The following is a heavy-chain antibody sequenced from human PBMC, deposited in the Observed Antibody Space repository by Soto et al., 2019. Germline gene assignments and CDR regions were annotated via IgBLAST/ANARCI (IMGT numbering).Heavy chain of an antibody. V-gene: IGHV1-69*13. CDR3: ARVLVRDFGSGYYPNWFDP. CDR2: IIPIFGTA. J-gene: IGHJ5*02. CDR1: GGTFSSYA. D-gene: IGHD3-3*01. Sequence: SVKVSCKASGGTFSSYAISWVRQAPGQGLDWMGGIIPIFGTANYAQKFQGRVTITADESTSTAYMELSSLRSEDTAVYYCARVLVRDFGSGYYPNWFDPWGQGTLVTVSS.